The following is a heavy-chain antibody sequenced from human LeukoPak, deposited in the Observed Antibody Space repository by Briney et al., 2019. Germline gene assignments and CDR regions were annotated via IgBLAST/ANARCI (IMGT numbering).Heavy chain of an antibody. V-gene: IGHV4-59*01. CDR1: GGSISSYH. CDR3: ARGWQQLAYFDY. J-gene: IGHJ4*02. CDR2: IYYSGST. D-gene: IGHD6-13*01. Sequence: SETLSLTCTVSGGSISSYHWSWIRQPPGKGLEWIGYIYYSGSTNYNPSLKSRVTISVDTSKNQFSLKLSSVTAADTAVYYCARGWQQLAYFDYWGQGTLVTVSS.